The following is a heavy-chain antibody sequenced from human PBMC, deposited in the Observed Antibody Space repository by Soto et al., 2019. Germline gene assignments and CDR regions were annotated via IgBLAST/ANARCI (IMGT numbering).Heavy chain of an antibody. V-gene: IGHV4-61*01. D-gene: IGHD2-15*01. CDR1: GGSISSSSYY. CDR2: IYYSGST. CDR3: ARSQVGCSGAYCRIYYFDY. Sequence: PSETLSLTCTVSGGSISSSSYYWSWIRQPPGKGLEWIGYIYYSGSTNYNPSLKSRVTISVDTSKNQFSLKLSSVTAADTAVYFCARSQVGCSGAYCRIYYFDYWGQGALVTVSS. J-gene: IGHJ4*02.